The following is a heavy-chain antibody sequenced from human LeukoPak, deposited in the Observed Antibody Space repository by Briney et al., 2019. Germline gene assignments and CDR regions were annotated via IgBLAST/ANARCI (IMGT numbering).Heavy chain of an antibody. V-gene: IGHV3-23*01. CDR3: VQEARRDGYKLAPVAEH. D-gene: IGHD5-24*01. J-gene: IGHJ1*01. Sequence: GGSLRLSCAASGFTFNIYAMSWVRQAPEKGLEWVSAISEASRKTYYADPVKGRFTISRDNSKNTLYLQMNDLRDEDTAVYYCVQEARRDGYKLAPVAEHWGQGTLVTVSS. CDR2: ISEASRKT. CDR1: GFTFNIYA.